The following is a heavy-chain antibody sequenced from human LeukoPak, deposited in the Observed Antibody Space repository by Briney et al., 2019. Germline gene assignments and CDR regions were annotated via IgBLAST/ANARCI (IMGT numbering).Heavy chain of an antibody. J-gene: IGHJ4*02. D-gene: IGHD3-10*01. CDR1: GGSLRGYY. Sequence: SETLFLTCAVHGGSLRGYYWGWIRQPPGKGLEWIGEINHSGSTNYNPSLKSRVTISVDTSKNQFSMKLSSVTAVDTAVYYCERGYYGSGSHLGYWGQGTLVTVSS. CDR3: ERGYYGSGSHLGY. CDR2: INHSGST. V-gene: IGHV4-34*01.